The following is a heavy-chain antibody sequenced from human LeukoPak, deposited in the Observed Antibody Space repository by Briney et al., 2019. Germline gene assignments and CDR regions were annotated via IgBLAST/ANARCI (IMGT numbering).Heavy chain of an antibody. CDR2: INPNSGGT. CDR3: ARPSYNWNDGDY. CDR1: GYTFTSYD. Sequence: ASVKVSCKASGYTFTSYDINWVRQATGQGLEWMGWINPNSGGTNYAQKFQGRVTMTRDTSISTAYMELSRLRSDDTAVYYCARPSYNWNDGDYWGQGTLVTVSS. D-gene: IGHD1-1*01. V-gene: IGHV1-2*02. J-gene: IGHJ4*02.